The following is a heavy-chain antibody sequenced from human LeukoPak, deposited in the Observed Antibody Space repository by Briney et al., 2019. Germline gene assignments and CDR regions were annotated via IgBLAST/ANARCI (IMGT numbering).Heavy chain of an antibody. CDR2: IYYSGST. Sequence: SQTLSLTCTVSGGSISSGGYYWSWIRQHPGKGLEWIGYIYYSGSTYYNPSLKSRVTISVDTSKNQFSLKLSSVTAADTAVYYCARLYGDYDPYYYGMDVWGQGTTVTVSS. V-gene: IGHV4-31*03. CDR3: ARLYGDYDPYYYGMDV. D-gene: IGHD4-17*01. CDR1: GGSISSGGYY. J-gene: IGHJ6*02.